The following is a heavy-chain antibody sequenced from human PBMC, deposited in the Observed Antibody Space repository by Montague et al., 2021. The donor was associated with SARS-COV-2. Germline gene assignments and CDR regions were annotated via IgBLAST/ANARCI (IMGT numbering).Heavy chain of an antibody. J-gene: IGHJ4*02. CDR1: GDPISRAGYF. Sequence: TLSLTCSVSGDPISRAGYFWTWIRHHPTEGLEWIGYVYCTGSTDYNPSLKSRVSTSIDTSRNQFSLKMSSVTAADTAVYYCARDRYGHFDYWGQGTLVTVSS. CDR3: ARDRYGHFDY. CDR2: VYCTGST. D-gene: IGHD5-18*01. V-gene: IGHV4-31*03.